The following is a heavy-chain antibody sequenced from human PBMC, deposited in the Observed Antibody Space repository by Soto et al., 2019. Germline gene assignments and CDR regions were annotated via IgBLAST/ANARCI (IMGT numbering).Heavy chain of an antibody. CDR3: ARNDYCSRDVCSYGVDV. D-gene: IGHD2-8*02. J-gene: IGHJ6*02. V-gene: IGHV3-11*01. CDR1: GFSFSDYY. CDR2: ISSSGSAI. Sequence: QVQLVESGGGLVKPGGSLRLSCAASGFSFSDYYISWIRQAPGKGLEWVSYISSSGSAIYYADSVKGRFTVSRDNAKDSLWLQVNSLRAEDTAVSYCARNDYCSRDVCSYGVDVWGQGTSVTVSS.